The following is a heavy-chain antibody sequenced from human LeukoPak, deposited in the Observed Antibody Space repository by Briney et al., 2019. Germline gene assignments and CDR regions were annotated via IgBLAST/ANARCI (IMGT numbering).Heavy chain of an antibody. V-gene: IGHV3-53*01. CDR3: ARTIVGTTTAADYFDY. Sequence: GGSLRLSCAASGFSVSSHYMSWVRQAPGKGLEWVSIIYSGGSTYYADSVKGRFTISRGNSKNTLYLQANNLRAGDTAMYYCARTIVGTTTAADYFDYWGQGTLVTVSS. J-gene: IGHJ4*02. CDR1: GFSVSSHY. CDR2: IYSGGST. D-gene: IGHD1-26*01.